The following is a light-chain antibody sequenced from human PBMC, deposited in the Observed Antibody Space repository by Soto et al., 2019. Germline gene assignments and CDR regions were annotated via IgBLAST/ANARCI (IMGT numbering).Light chain of an antibody. J-gene: IGKJ2*01. CDR1: QRVSSN. V-gene: IGKV3-15*01. CDR2: GAS. CDR3: QQYTNWRGT. Sequence: EIVMTQSPATLSVSPGERATLSCRASQRVSSNLAWYQQKPGQAPRLLIFGASTRAPGIPARFSGSGSGTEFTLTGSSLQSEDGAVYYCQQYTNWRGTFGQGTKLEIK.